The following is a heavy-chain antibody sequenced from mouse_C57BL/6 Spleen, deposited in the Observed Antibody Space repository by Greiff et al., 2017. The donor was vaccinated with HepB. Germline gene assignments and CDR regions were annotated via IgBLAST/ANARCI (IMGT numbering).Heavy chain of an antibody. CDR1: GFNIKDYY. J-gene: IGHJ1*03. V-gene: IGHV14-2*01. D-gene: IGHD2-4*01. CDR3: ARTTMITTGYFDV. CDR2: IDPEDGET. Sequence: EVKLMESGAELVKPGASVKLSCTASGFNIKDYYMHWVKQRTEQGLEWIGRIDPEDGETKYAPKFQGKATITADTSSNTAYLQLSSLTSEDTAVYYCARTTMITTGYFDVWGTGTTVTVSS.